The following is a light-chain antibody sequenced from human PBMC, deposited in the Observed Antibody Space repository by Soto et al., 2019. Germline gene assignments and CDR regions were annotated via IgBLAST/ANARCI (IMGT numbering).Light chain of an antibody. CDR2: GAS. CDR3: QQYGDSLYT. Sequence: IVLTQSPGTLSLSPGERATLSSRASQRISSGYLAWYQQKTGQAPRLIIYGASSRATGIPDRFSGSGSGTDFTLTNSRPEPEDFTLYYCQQYGDSLYTFDQATKLEIK. J-gene: IGKJ2*01. CDR1: QRISSGY. V-gene: IGKV3-20*01.